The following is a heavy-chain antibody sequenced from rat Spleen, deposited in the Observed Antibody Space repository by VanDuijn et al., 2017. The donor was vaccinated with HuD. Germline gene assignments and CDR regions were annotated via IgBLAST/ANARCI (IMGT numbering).Heavy chain of an antibody. D-gene: IGHD1-11*01. J-gene: IGHJ3*01. CDR1: GFTFSDNY. CDR2: ISHDGSST. CDR3: ARHGYGGYSGPFAY. V-gene: IGHV5-7*01. Sequence: EVQLVESGGGLVQPGRSMKLSCAASGFTFSDNYMAWVRQAPTKGLEWVATISHDGSSTYYRDPEKGRFTISRDNAKSTLYLQMDSLRSEDTATYYCARHGYGGYSGPFAYWGQGTLVTVSS.